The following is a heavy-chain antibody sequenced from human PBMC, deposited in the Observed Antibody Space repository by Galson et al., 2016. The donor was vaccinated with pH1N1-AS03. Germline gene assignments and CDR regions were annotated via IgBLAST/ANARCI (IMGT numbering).Heavy chain of an antibody. V-gene: IGHV3-23*01. CDR2: INGAGRGT. J-gene: IGHJ5*01. Sequence: SLRLSCAASGFTFSSYDMSWARQAPGKGLEWVSTINGAGRGTFYAESVQGRFTISRDNSKATLYLQMSRLRADDTAVYYCEGSDFWGHGTLVTVSS. CDR1: GFTFSSYD. CDR3: EGSDF.